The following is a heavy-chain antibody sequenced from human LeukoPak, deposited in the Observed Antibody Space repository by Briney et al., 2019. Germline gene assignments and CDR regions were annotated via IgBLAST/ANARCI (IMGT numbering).Heavy chain of an antibody. D-gene: IGHD2-2*01. CDR3: ARHGLGYCSSTSCYLFHKDEVGFSPDT. J-gene: IGHJ5*02. CDR2: IYPGDSDT. Sequence: GESLKISCKGSGYSFTSYWIGWVRQVPGKGLEWMGIIYPGDSDTRYSPSFQGQVTISADKSISTAYLQWSSLKASDTAMYYCARHGLGYCSSTSCYLFHKDEVGFSPDTWGQGTLVTVSS. V-gene: IGHV5-51*01. CDR1: GYSFTSYW.